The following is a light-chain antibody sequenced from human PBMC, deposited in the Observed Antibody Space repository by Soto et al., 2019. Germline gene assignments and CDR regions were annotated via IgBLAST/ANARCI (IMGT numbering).Light chain of an antibody. CDR2: DVT. V-gene: IGLV2-14*01. CDR3: SSYTTSSSYV. CDR1: SRDVGGYIY. Sequence: QSALTQPASVSGSPGQSITISCTGTSRDVGGYIYVSWYQQHPGKAPKLMIYDVTSRPSGVSYRFSGSKSGNTASLTISGLQAEDEVDYYCSSYTTSSSYVFGTGTKLTVL. J-gene: IGLJ1*01.